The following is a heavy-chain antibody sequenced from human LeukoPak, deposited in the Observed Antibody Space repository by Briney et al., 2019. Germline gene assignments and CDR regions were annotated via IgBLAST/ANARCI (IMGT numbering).Heavy chain of an antibody. D-gene: IGHD3-10*01. Sequence: GGSLRLSCAASGFTFSSYAMSWVRQAPGKGLEWVSAISGSGGSTYYADSVKGRFTVSRDNSKNTLYLQMNSLRAEDTAVYYCAKFKGMRLWSYYFDYWGQGTLVTVSS. CDR1: GFTFSSYA. CDR3: AKFKGMRLWSYYFDY. CDR2: ISGSGGST. V-gene: IGHV3-23*01. J-gene: IGHJ4*02.